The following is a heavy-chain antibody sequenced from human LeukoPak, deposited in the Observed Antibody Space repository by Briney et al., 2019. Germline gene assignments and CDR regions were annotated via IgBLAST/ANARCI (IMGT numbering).Heavy chain of an antibody. V-gene: IGHV3-21*01. Sequence: GGSLRLSCAASGFTFSTYSMNWIRQAPGKGLEWVSSISSSSSYIYYADSVKGRFTISRDNAKNSLYLQMNSLRAEDTAVYYCARWSGRATVTSDYWGQGTLVTVSS. D-gene: IGHD5-24*01. J-gene: IGHJ4*02. CDR3: ARWSGRATVTSDY. CDR1: GFTFSTYS. CDR2: ISSSSSYI.